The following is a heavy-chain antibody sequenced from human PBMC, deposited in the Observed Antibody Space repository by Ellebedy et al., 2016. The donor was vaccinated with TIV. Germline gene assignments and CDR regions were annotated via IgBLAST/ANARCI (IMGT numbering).Heavy chain of an antibody. CDR1: GFTFSSYS. CDR3: AGKGDNYYYYYGMDV. J-gene: IGHJ6*02. Sequence: GESLKISCAASGFTFSSYSMNWVRQAPGKGLEWVSYISSSSSTIYYAYSVKGRFTISRDNAKNSLYLQMNSLRDEDTAVYYCAGKGDNYYYYYGMDVWGQGTTVTVSS. V-gene: IGHV3-48*02. CDR2: ISSSSSTI. D-gene: IGHD3-16*01.